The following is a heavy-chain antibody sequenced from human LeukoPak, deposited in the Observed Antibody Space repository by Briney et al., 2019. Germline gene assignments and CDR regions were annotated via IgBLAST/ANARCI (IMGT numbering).Heavy chain of an antibody. V-gene: IGHV4-4*07. CDR1: GDSISYYY. CDR2: IYSNGGT. D-gene: IGHD2-2*02. Sequence: PSETLSLTCSVSGDSISYYYWTWIRQPAGKGLEWIGRIYSNGGTNYNPSLNSRVTMSIDTAKNQFSLNLSSVTAPDTAIYYCARVHNSGPGYCSGTSCYRLGGWFDTWGQGTLVTVSS. CDR3: ARVHNSGPGYCSGTSCYRLGGWFDT. J-gene: IGHJ5*02.